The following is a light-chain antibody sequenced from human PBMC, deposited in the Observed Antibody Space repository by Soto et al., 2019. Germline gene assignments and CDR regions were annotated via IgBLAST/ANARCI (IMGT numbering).Light chain of an antibody. Sequence: EIVLTQSPGTLSLSPGERATLSCRASQSVSSSYLAWYQQKPGQAPRLVIYGASSRATGIPDRFSGSGSGTRFTLTISRLEPEDLAVDYCQQYGSTPFNFGPRTKVDIK. CDR1: QSVSSSY. V-gene: IGKV3-20*01. CDR3: QQYGSTPFN. J-gene: IGKJ3*01. CDR2: GAS.